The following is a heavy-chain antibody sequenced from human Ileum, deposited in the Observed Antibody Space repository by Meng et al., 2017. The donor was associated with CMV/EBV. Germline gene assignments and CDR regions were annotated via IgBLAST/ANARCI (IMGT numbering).Heavy chain of an antibody. CDR3: ARDFREYDYPLFDL. CDR2: INTDGSKT. D-gene: IGHD4-11*01. CDR1: GFTFSSHW. J-gene: IGHJ5*02. V-gene: IGHV3-74*01. Sequence: GESLKISCAASGFTFSSHWMHWVRQGPGKGLVWVSRINTDGSKTANADSVKGRFTISRDNAKNTLYLQMNSLRTEDTAVYYCARDFREYDYPLFDLWGQGTLVTVSS.